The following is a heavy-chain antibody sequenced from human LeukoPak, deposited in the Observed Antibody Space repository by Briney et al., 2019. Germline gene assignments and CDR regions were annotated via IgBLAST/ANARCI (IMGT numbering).Heavy chain of an antibody. Sequence: GGSLRLSCAASGFTFSSYWMSWVRQAPGKGLEWVANIKQDGSEKYYVDSVKGRFTISRDNSKNTLYLQMNSLRAEDTAIYYCAREGPRGNSQFDYWGQGTLVTVSS. V-gene: IGHV3-7*01. J-gene: IGHJ4*02. CDR1: GFTFSSYW. D-gene: IGHD2/OR15-2a*01. CDR3: AREGPRGNSQFDY. CDR2: IKQDGSEK.